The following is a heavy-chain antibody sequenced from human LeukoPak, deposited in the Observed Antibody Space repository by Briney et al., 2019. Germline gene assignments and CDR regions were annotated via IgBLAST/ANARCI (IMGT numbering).Heavy chain of an antibody. CDR2: IYTNTGNP. D-gene: IGHD6-13*01. V-gene: IGHV7-4-1*02. J-gene: IGHJ4*02. CDR1: GYTFTSYA. Sequence: ASVKVSCMASGYTFTSYAMNWVRQAPGQGLEWMGWIYTNTGNPTYAQDFTGRFVFSLDTSVSTAYLQISSLKAEDTAVYYCARLCIAAAVCPSYWGQGTLVTVSS. CDR3: ARLCIAAAVCPSY.